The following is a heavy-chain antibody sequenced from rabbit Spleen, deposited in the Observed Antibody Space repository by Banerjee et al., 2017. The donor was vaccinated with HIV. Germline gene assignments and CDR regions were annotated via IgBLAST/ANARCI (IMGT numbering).Heavy chain of an antibody. V-gene: IGHV1S40*01. CDR2: IYAGSSDST. D-gene: IGHD2-1*01. J-gene: IGHJ4*01. CDR3: ARGSAAMTMVIIGFYLNL. Sequence: QSLEESGGDLVKPGASRTLTCTASGFSFSSSYWICWVRQAPGKGLEWIACIYAGSSDSTYYASWAKGRFTISKTSSTTVTLQMTSLTAADTATYFCARGSAAMTMVIIGFYLNLWGPGTLVNVS. CDR1: GFSFSSSYW.